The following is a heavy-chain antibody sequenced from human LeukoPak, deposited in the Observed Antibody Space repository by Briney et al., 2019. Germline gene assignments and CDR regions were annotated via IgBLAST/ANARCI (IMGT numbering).Heavy chain of an antibody. V-gene: IGHV5-51*01. D-gene: IGHD2-2*01. CDR1: GYSFTSYW. Sequence: GESLKISCKGSGYSFTSYWIGWVRQMPGKGLEWMGIIYPGDSDTRYSPSFQGQVTISADKSISTAYLQWSSLKASDTAMYYCARQYCSSTSCPLYYYYYMDVWGKGTTVTVSS. CDR2: IYPGDSDT. J-gene: IGHJ6*03. CDR3: ARQYCSSTSCPLYYYYYMDV.